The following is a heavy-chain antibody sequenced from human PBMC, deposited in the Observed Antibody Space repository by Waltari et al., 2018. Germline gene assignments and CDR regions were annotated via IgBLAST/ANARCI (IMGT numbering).Heavy chain of an antibody. CDR2: IYYSGST. Sequence: VQLVGSGGGLVQPGGSLRPPCTASGFTFGHLWIAWIRQPPGKGLEWIGYIYYSGSTNYNPSLKSRVTISVDTSKNQFSLKLSSVTAADTAVYYCARGGSGLQLGWFDPWGQGTLVTVSS. CDR1: GFTFGHL. D-gene: IGHD5-12*01. J-gene: IGHJ5*02. V-gene: IGHV4-59*11. CDR3: ARGGSGLQLGWFDP.